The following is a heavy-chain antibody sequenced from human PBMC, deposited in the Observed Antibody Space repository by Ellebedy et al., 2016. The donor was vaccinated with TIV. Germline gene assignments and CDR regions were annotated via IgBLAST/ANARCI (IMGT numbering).Heavy chain of an antibody. CDR2: ISYSGST. J-gene: IGHJ4*02. CDR1: GDFLMSYY. Sequence: MPSETMSLTCPVSGDFLMSYYWGWIRQSPRKGLEWIGYISYSGSTSYNPSLKSRVTISVATSKNQFSLKLSSVTAADTAVYYCARHVGWELPYFDYWGQGTLVTVSS. CDR3: ARHVGWELPYFDY. V-gene: IGHV4-59*08. D-gene: IGHD1-26*01.